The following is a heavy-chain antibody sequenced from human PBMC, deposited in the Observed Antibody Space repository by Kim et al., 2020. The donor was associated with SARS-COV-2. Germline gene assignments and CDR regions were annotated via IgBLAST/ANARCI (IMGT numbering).Heavy chain of an antibody. CDR2: INPNSGGT. CDR3: ARDAPGGTTVTN. V-gene: IGHV1-2*06. CDR1: GYTFTGYY. Sequence: ASVKVSCKASGYTFTGYYMHWVRQAPGQGLEWMGRINPNSGGTNYAQKFQGRVTMTRDTSISTAYMELSRLRSDDTAVYYCARDAPGGTTVTNWGQGTLVTVSS. D-gene: IGHD4-17*01. J-gene: IGHJ4*02.